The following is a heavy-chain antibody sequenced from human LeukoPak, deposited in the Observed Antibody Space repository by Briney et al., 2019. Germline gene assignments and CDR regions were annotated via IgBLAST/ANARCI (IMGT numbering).Heavy chain of an antibody. D-gene: IGHD3-10*01. J-gene: IGHJ4*02. Sequence: SETLSLTCTVSGGSISSYYWSWIRQPPGKGLEWIGYIYYSGSTNYNPSLKSRVTISVDTSKNQFSLKLSSVTAADTAVYYCARLDGSGSYSAFGFDYWGQGTLVTVSS. CDR3: ARLDGSGSYSAFGFDY. CDR2: IYYSGST. CDR1: GGSISSYY. V-gene: IGHV4-59*08.